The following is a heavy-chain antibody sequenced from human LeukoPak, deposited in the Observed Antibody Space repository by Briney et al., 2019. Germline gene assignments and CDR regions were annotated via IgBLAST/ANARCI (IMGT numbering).Heavy chain of an antibody. CDR3: ARPRATWELDQ. Sequence: PSETLSLTCAVYGGSFSGSYWSWIRQAPGKGLEWIGETNQSGSASYNPSLRSRVTISVDTSKNQFSLKVTSVTAADTAVYYCARPRATWELDQWGQGTLVTVSS. J-gene: IGHJ4*02. D-gene: IGHD1-26*01. CDR1: GGSFSGSY. CDR2: TNQSGSA. V-gene: IGHV4-34*01.